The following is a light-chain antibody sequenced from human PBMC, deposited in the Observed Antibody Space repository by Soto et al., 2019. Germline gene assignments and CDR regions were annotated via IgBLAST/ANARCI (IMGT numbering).Light chain of an antibody. CDR1: QSVSSSY. J-gene: IGKJ1*01. CDR2: GAS. V-gene: IGKV3-20*01. Sequence: EIVLTQSPGTLSLSPGERATLSCRASQSVSSSYLAWYQQKPGQAPSLLIYGASSRATGIPDRFSGSGSGTDFTLTISRLEPEEFEVYDCHQYDSSPVTFGQGTNVDIK. CDR3: HQYDSSPVT.